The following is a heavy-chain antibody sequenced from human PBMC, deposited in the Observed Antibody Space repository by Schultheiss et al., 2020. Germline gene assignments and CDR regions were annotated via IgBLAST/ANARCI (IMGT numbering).Heavy chain of an antibody. Sequence: GGSLRLSCAASGFTFSSYAMTWVRQTPGKGLVWVSRINSDGSSTSYADSVKGRFTISRDNAKNTLYLQMNSLRAEDTAVYYCARVGGDYVSGMDVWGQGTTVTVP. D-gene: IGHD4-17*01. V-gene: IGHV3-74*01. CDR2: INSDGSST. J-gene: IGHJ6*02. CDR1: GFTFSSYA. CDR3: ARVGGDYVSGMDV.